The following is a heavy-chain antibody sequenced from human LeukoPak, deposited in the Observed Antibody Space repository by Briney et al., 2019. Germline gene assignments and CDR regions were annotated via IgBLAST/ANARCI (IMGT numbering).Heavy chain of an antibody. CDR2: INHSGST. V-gene: IGHV4-34*01. CDR3: ARARGYYYYYMDV. CDR1: GGSFSGYY. Sequence: SETLSLICAVYGGSFSGYYWSWIRQPPGKGLEWIGEINHSGSTNYNPSLKSRVTISVDTSKNQFSLKLSSVTAADTAVYYCARARGYYYYYMDVWGIGTTVTVSS. J-gene: IGHJ6*03.